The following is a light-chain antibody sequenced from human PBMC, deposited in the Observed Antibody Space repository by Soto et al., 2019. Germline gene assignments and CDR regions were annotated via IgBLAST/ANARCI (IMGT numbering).Light chain of an antibody. J-gene: IGKJ1*01. CDR2: DAS. CDR1: QTESRN. Sequence: EVVMTQSPATLSVSPGERATLSCRASQTESRNLAWYQQRPGQAPRLLIYDASNRATGIPARFSGSGSGTDFTLTISSLEPEDFAVYYCQQRSNWPWTFGQGTKV. V-gene: IGKV3-11*01. CDR3: QQRSNWPWT.